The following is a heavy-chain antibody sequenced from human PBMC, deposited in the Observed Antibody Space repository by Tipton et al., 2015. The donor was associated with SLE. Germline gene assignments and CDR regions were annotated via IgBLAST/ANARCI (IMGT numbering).Heavy chain of an antibody. J-gene: IGHJ6*02. CDR1: GGSFSGYY. D-gene: IGHD6-13*01. CDR3: ARGGSTWYAKGMDV. V-gene: IGHV4-34*01. Sequence: TLSLTCAVYGGSFSGYYWSWIRQPPGKGLEWIGEINHSGSTNYNPSLKSRVTISVDTSKNQFSLKLSSVTAAATAVYYCARGGSTWYAKGMDVWGQGTTVIVSS. CDR2: INHSGST.